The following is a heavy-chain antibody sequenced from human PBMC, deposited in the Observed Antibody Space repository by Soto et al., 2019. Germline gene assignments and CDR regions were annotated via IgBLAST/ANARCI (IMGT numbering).Heavy chain of an antibody. Sequence: ASMKVSCKASGYTFTSYGISWVRQAPGQGLEWMGWISAYNGNTNYAQKLQGRVTMTTDTSTSTAYMELRSLRSDDTAVYYCARVGSGSSHYYYYYGMDVWGQGTTVTVAS. D-gene: IGHD1-26*01. CDR1: GYTFTSYG. J-gene: IGHJ6*02. CDR3: ARVGSGSSHYYYYYGMDV. CDR2: ISAYNGNT. V-gene: IGHV1-18*01.